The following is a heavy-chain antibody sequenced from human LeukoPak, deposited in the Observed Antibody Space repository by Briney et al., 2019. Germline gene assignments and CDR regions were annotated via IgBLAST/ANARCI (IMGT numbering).Heavy chain of an antibody. CDR2: IKQDGSEK. V-gene: IGHV3-7*01. Sequence: PGGSLRLSCAASGFTFSSYWMSWVRQAPGKGLEWVANIKQDGSEKYYVDSVKGRFTISRDNAKNSLYLQMNSLRAEDTAVYYCASGVFLWFGESVDYWGQGTLVTVSS. CDR3: ASGVFLWFGESVDY. CDR1: GFTFSSYW. J-gene: IGHJ4*02. D-gene: IGHD3-10*01.